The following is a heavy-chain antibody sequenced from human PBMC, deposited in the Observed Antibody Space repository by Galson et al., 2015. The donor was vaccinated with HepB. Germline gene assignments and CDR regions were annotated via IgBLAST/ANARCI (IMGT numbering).Heavy chain of an antibody. CDR2: IYCDGDN. V-gene: IGHV2-5*02. J-gene: IGHJ4*02. CDR3: AHTLTSMTSFDY. Sequence: PALVKPTQTLTLTCTFTGFSLNSAGVGVGWIRQPPGKALEWLAIIYCDGDNRSNPFLKNRLSITKDSSKNQVVLTMTNMDPVDTATYYCAHTLTSMTSFDYWGQGALVTVSS. D-gene: IGHD4-17*01. CDR1: GFSLNSAGVG.